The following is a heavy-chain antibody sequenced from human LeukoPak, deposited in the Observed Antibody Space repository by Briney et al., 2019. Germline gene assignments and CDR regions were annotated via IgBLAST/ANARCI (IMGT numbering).Heavy chain of an antibody. CDR3: ACNSYYYDSSGYYWALDY. CDR2: ISPYNGNT. Sequence: GASVKVSCKASGYTFTTYGISWVRQAPGQGLEWMGWISPYNGNTNYAQKLQGRVTMTTDTSTSTAYMELRSLRSDDTAVYYCACNSYYYDSSGYYWALDYWGQGTLVTVSS. V-gene: IGHV1-18*01. J-gene: IGHJ4*02. D-gene: IGHD3-22*01. CDR1: GYTFTTYG.